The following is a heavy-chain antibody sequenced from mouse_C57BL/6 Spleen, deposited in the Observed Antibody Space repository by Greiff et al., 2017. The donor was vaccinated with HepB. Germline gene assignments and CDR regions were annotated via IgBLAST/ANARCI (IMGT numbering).Heavy chain of an antibody. Sequence: QVQLKESGPGLVQPSQSLSITCTVSGFSLTSYGVHWVRQSPGKGLEWLGVIWRGGSTDYNAAFMSRLSITKDNSKSQVFFKMNSLQADDTAIYYCAKMNYGSSYYFDYWGQGTTLTVSS. CDR3: AKMNYGSSYYFDY. D-gene: IGHD1-1*01. J-gene: IGHJ2*01. V-gene: IGHV2-5*01. CDR1: GFSLTSYG. CDR2: IWRGGST.